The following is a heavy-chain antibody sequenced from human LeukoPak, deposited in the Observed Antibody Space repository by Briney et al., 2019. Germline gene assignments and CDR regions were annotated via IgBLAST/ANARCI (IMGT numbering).Heavy chain of an antibody. Sequence: GGSLRLSCAASGFTLSRYSMNWVRQAPGKGLEWVSSISSSSSYIYYGDSVKGRFTIYRDNAKNSLYLQINSLRAEDTAVYYCARGGNLYCSATSCYDFDYGGEGTLVTVSS. CDR1: GFTLSRYS. J-gene: IGHJ4*02. D-gene: IGHD2-2*01. CDR3: ARGGNLYCSATSCYDFDY. V-gene: IGHV3-21*01. CDR2: ISSSSSYI.